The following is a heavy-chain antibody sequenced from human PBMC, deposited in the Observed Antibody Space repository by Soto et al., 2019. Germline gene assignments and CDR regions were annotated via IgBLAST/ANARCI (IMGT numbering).Heavy chain of an antibody. J-gene: IGHJ4*02. CDR3: ARDRLRGYDSSGFYS. CDR1: GYSFSSYG. CDR2: INTYNGNR. D-gene: IGHD3-22*01. V-gene: IGHV1-18*01. Sequence: QVQLVQSGAELRKPGASVKVSCKASGYSFSSYGINWVRQAPGQGLEWMGWINTYNGNRNYAQKFEDRVTMTTATYTNTVYMERRSLKSDDTAIYYCARDRLRGYDSSGFYSWGQGTLVTVSS.